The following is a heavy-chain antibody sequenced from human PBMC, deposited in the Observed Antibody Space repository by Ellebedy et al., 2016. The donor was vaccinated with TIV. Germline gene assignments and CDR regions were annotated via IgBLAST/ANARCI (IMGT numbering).Heavy chain of an antibody. Sequence: GSLRLSCAVSGGSISSYYWSWIRQPPGKGLEWIGYIYYSGSTNYNPSLKSRVTISVDTSKNQFSLKLSPVTAADTAVYYCARGYYYGSGSYYPEDYWGQGTLVTVSS. D-gene: IGHD3-10*01. CDR3: ARGYYYGSGSYYPEDY. V-gene: IGHV4-59*01. J-gene: IGHJ4*02. CDR2: IYYSGST. CDR1: GGSISSYY.